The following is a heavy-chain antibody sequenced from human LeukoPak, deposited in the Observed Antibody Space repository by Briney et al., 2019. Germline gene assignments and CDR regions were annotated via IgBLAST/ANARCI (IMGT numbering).Heavy chain of an antibody. Sequence: GGSLRLSCAASEFTFSTYGMHWVRQAPGKGLEWVAVMSYDGSYKFYADSVKGRFTISRDNSKSTLYLQMNSLRAEDTAVYYCARVAKATHSYAYGDDAFDIWGQGTMVTVSS. CDR3: ARVAKATHSYAYGDDAFDI. D-gene: IGHD5-18*01. CDR2: MSYDGSYK. CDR1: EFTFSTYG. V-gene: IGHV3-30*03. J-gene: IGHJ3*02.